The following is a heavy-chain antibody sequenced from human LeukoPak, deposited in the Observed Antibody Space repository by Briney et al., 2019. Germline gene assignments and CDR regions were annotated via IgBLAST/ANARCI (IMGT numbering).Heavy chain of an antibody. CDR3: AKDNRSSSAWYGYFDN. D-gene: IGHD6-19*01. CDR2: IRYDGIDK. CDR1: GFTFSSYG. J-gene: IGHJ4*02. V-gene: IGHV3-30*02. Sequence: GGSLRLSCAASGFTFSSYGMHWVRQAPGRGLEWVAFIRYDGIDKYYTDSVEGRFTISRDNSKNTLYLQMKSLRAEDAAVYYCAKDNRSSSAWYGYFDNWGQGTLVTVSS.